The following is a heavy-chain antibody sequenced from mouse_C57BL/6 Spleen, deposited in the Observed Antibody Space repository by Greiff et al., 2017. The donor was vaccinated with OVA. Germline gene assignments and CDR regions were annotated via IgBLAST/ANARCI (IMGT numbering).Heavy chain of an antibody. CDR1: GFNIKDYY. Sequence: EVNVVESGAELVKPGASVKLSCTASGFNIKDYYMHWVKQRTEQGLEWIGRIDPEDGETKYAPKFQGKATITADTTSNTAYLQLSSLTSEDTAVYYCARGTSFYAMDYWGKGTSVTVSS. CDR2: IDPEDGET. D-gene: IGHD3-3*01. V-gene: IGHV14-2*01. J-gene: IGHJ4*01. CDR3: ARGTSFYAMDY.